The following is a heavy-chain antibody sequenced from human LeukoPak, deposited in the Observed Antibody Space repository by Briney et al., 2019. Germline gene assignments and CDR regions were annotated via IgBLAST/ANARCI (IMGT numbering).Heavy chain of an antibody. Sequence: PGGSLRLSCAASGFTFSTYAVNWVRQAPGKELEWVSAISSSGGTTYYADSVKGRFSISRDNSKNTLYLRMNSLRAEDTAIYYCAKDRNAWPINFDSWGQGTLVTVSA. J-gene: IGHJ4*02. CDR1: GFTFSTYA. CDR2: ISSSGGTT. V-gene: IGHV3-23*01. D-gene: IGHD1-14*01. CDR3: AKDRNAWPINFDS.